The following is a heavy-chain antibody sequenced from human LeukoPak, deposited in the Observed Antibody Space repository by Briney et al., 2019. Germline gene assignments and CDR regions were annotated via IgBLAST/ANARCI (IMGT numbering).Heavy chain of an antibody. Sequence: GGSLRLFCAASGLTFSSYWMHWVRQAPGKGLVWVSRINSDGSSTSYADSVKGRFTISRDNAKNTLYLQMNSLRAEDTAVYYCASTYYYGSGSYYDWFDPWGQGTLVTVSS. V-gene: IGHV3-74*01. CDR2: INSDGSST. CDR3: ASTYYYGSGSYYDWFDP. CDR1: GLTFSSYW. D-gene: IGHD3-10*01. J-gene: IGHJ5*02.